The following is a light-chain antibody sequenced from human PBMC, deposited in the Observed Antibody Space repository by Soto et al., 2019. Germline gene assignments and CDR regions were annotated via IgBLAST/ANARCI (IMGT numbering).Light chain of an antibody. CDR2: DAS. V-gene: IGKV3-11*01. J-gene: IGKJ1*01. Sequence: EIVLTQSPATLSLSPGERATLSCRASQSVSSYLAWYQQKPGQAPRLLIYDASNRATGIPARFSGSGSGTDFTLTISSLEPEEFAVDYCQQRSNWPPTFGQGTKVDIK. CDR3: QQRSNWPPT. CDR1: QSVSSY.